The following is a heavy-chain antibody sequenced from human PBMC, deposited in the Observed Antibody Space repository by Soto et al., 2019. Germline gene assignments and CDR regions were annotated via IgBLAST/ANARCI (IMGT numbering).Heavy chain of an antibody. CDR3: ARVEWYYDSSGYSFDI. CDR2: ISAYNGNT. D-gene: IGHD3-22*01. CDR1: GYTFTSYG. V-gene: IGHV1-18*01. J-gene: IGHJ3*02. Sequence: ASVKVSCKASGYTFTSYGISWVRQAPGQGLEWMGWISAYNGNTNYAQKLQGRVTMTTDTSTSTAYMELRSLRSDDTAVYYCARVEWYYDSSGYSFDIWGQGTMVTVS.